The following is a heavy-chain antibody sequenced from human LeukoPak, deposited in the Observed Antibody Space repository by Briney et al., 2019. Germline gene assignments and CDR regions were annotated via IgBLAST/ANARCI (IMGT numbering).Heavy chain of an antibody. V-gene: IGHV5-51*01. CDR2: IYPGDSDT. D-gene: IGHD6-13*01. Sequence: GESLKISCKGSGYSFTSYWIGWVRQMPGKGLEWMGIIYPGDSDTRYSPSFQGQVTISADKSISTAYLQWSSLKASDTAMYYCARHPQQLGVGSPYYYYMDVWGKGTTVTVSS. J-gene: IGHJ6*03. CDR3: ARHPQQLGVGSPYYYYMDV. CDR1: GYSFTSYW.